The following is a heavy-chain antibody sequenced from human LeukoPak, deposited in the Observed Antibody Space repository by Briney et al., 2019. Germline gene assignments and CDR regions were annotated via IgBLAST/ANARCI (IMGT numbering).Heavy chain of an antibody. CDR3: ATDGYYDSSGYYPTGAFDI. D-gene: IGHD3-22*01. Sequence: GGSLRLSCAASGFTFSSYSMNWVRQAPGKGLEWVSSISSSSSYIYYADSVKGRFTISRDNAKNSLYLQMNSLRAEDTAVYYCATDGYYDSSGYYPTGAFDIWGQGTMGTVSS. CDR1: GFTFSSYS. CDR2: ISSSSSYI. J-gene: IGHJ3*02. V-gene: IGHV3-21*01.